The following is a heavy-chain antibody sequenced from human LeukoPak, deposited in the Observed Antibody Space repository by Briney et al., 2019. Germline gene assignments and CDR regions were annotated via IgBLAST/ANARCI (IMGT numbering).Heavy chain of an antibody. Sequence: GGPLRLSCAASGFTFSSYWMSWVRQAPGKGLEWVANIKQDGSEKYYVDSVKGRFTISRDNAKNSLYLQMNSLRAEDTAVYYCARDRSATYYYGSGSYVYWGQGTLVTVSS. V-gene: IGHV3-7*01. D-gene: IGHD3-10*01. CDR1: GFTFSSYW. J-gene: IGHJ4*02. CDR3: ARDRSATYYYGSGSYVY. CDR2: IKQDGSEK.